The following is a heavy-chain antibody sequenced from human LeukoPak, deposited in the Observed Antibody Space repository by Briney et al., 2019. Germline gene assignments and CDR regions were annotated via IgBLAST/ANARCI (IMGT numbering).Heavy chain of an antibody. J-gene: IGHJ4*02. D-gene: IGHD3-22*01. Sequence: GGSLRLSCAASGFTFSSYGMHWVRQAPGKGLEWVAVIWYDGSNKYYADSVKGRFTISRDNSKNTLYLQMNSLRAEDTAVYYCARDYSGYYTPDYWGQGTLVTVSS. V-gene: IGHV3-33*01. CDR1: GFTFSSYG. CDR3: ARDYSGYYTPDY. CDR2: IWYDGSNK.